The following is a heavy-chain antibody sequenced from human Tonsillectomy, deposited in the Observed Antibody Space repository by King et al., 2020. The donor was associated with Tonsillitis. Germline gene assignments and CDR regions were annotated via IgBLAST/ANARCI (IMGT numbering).Heavy chain of an antibody. J-gene: IGHJ4*02. CDR3: AKVQGAGAGTGRDY. CDR1: GFTFSSYG. D-gene: IGHD3-10*01. CDR2: ISYDGSNK. Sequence: VQLVESGGGVVQPGRSLRLSCAASGFTFSSYGMHWVRQAPGKGLEWVAVISYDGSNKYYADAVKGRFTISRDNSKNTLYLQMHSLRAEDTAVYYCAKVQGAGAGTGRDYWGQGTLVTVSS. V-gene: IGHV3-30*18.